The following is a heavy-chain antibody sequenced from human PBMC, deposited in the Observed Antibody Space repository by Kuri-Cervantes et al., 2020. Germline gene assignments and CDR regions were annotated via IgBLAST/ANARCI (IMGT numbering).Heavy chain of an antibody. V-gene: IGHV3-30-3*01. CDR2: ISYDGSNK. D-gene: IGHD6-13*01. J-gene: IGHJ5*02. CDR3: ARDHAAAGRLNWFDP. CDR1: GFTFSSYA. Sequence: LSLTCAASGFTFSSYAMHWVRQAPGKGLEWVAVISYDGSNKYYADSVKGRFTISRDNAKNSLYLQMNSLRAEDTAVYYCARDHAAAGRLNWFDPWGQGTLVTVSS.